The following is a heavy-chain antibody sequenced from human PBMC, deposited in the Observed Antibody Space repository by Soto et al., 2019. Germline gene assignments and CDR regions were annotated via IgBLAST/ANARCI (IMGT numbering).Heavy chain of an antibody. Sequence: PGGSLRLSCSASGFTLNTYAMSWVRQAPGQGLEWVSAISGSGFSTYYADSVKGRFSISSDSSKNTLFLQMNSLRADDTAVYFCATFTFGRPFDTWGQGTMVTVS. CDR2: ISGSGFST. J-gene: IGHJ3*02. D-gene: IGHD3-16*01. CDR3: ATFTFGRPFDT. V-gene: IGHV3-23*01. CDR1: GFTLNTYA.